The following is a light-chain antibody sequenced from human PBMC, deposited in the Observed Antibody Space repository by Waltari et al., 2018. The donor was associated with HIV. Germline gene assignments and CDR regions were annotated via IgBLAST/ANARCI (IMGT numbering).Light chain of an antibody. CDR3: QQYGARAYT. Sequence: EIVLTQSSGTLSLSPGERATLSCRASQSVSSSYLAWYQQKPGQAPRLLIYGASSRATGIPDRFSGSGSGTDFTLTISRLEPEDFAVYYCQQYGARAYTFGQGTKLEIK. CDR1: QSVSSSY. V-gene: IGKV3-20*01. J-gene: IGKJ2*01. CDR2: GAS.